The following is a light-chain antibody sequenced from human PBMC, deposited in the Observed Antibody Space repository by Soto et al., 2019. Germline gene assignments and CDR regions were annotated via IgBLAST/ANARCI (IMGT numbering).Light chain of an antibody. V-gene: IGKV1-5*03. J-gene: IGKJ2*01. CDR2: KAS. CDR1: QSISSW. Sequence: DIQMTQSPSTLSASVGDRVTITCRASQSISSWLAWYQHKPGKAPHLLIYKASSLESGVPSTFSGSRSGTEFTLTISSLQPDDFATYYCQQYNSYSHTFGQGTKLEIK. CDR3: QQYNSYSHT.